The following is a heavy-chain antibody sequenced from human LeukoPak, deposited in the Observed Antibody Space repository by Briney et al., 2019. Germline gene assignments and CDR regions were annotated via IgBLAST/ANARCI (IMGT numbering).Heavy chain of an antibody. Sequence: SVKVSCKASGGTFSSYAISWVRQAPGQGLEWMGGIIPIFGTANYAQKFQGRVTITADESTSTAYMELRSLRSDDTAVYYCARVLRYDFWSAYYFDYWGQGTLVTVSS. CDR3: ARVLRYDFWSAYYFDY. D-gene: IGHD3-3*01. V-gene: IGHV1-69*01. CDR1: GGTFSSYA. J-gene: IGHJ4*02. CDR2: IIPIFGTA.